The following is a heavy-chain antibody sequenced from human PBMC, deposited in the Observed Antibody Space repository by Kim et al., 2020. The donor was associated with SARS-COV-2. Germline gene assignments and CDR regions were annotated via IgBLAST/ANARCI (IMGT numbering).Heavy chain of an antibody. V-gene: IGHV3-30*07. J-gene: IGHJ6*02. CDR3: ARELNTMIRGVQYYYGLDV. D-gene: IGHD3-10*01. Sequence: LFTISRDNSKNTLYLHMNSLRAEDTAVYYCARELNTMIRGVQYYYGLDVWGQGTTVTVSS.